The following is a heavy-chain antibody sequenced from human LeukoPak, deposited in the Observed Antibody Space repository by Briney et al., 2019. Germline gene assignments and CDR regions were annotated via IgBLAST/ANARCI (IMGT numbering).Heavy chain of an antibody. CDR3: ARRGAMVRGVIRGYFDY. Sequence: SETLSLTCTVSGGSISSSSYYWGWIRQPPGKGLEWIGSIYYSGSTYYNPSLKSRVTISVDTSKNQFSLKLSSVTAADTAVYYCARRGAMVRGVIRGYFDYWGQGTLVTVPS. D-gene: IGHD3-10*01. J-gene: IGHJ4*02. V-gene: IGHV4-39*01. CDR1: GGSISSSSYY. CDR2: IYYSGST.